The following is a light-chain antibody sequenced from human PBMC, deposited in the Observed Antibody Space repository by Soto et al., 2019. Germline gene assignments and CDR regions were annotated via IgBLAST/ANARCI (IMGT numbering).Light chain of an antibody. V-gene: IGKV3-15*01. Sequence: EKVMTQSPATLSMSPGERATLSCRASQSIGSFLAWYQQKPGQAPRLLIYGASNTATGIPARFSGSGSGAEVTLTFSIIRSEDYAVYSCQQYKYFTYWTFGQGTKVE. CDR1: QSIGSF. CDR3: QQYKYFTYWT. J-gene: IGKJ1*01. CDR2: GAS.